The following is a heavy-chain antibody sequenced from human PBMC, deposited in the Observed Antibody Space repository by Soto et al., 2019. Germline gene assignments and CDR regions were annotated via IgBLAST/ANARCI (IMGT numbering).Heavy chain of an antibody. D-gene: IGHD1-1*01. CDR1: GFIFSTYG. Sequence: QVPLVQSGGGVVQPGRSLRLSCVASGFIFSTYGMHWVRQVPGKGLEWVANISYDGSNEYYADSVKGRFTVSRDNAKNTLDLQMNGLKTEDTDLYYCTKEYIVGTTWGYFESWGQGALVIVSS. J-gene: IGHJ4*02. CDR3: TKEYIVGTTWGYFES. V-gene: IGHV3-30*18. CDR2: ISYDGSNE.